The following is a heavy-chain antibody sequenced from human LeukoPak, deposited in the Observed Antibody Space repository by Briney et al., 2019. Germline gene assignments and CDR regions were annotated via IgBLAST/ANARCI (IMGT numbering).Heavy chain of an antibody. J-gene: IGHJ4*02. Sequence: GESLQISCQGSGYSFTSYWISWVRQMPGKGLEWMGRIDPSDSYTNYSPSFQGHVTISADKSISTAYLQWSSLKASDTAMYYCARALGIAAEYWGQGTLVTVSS. D-gene: IGHD6-13*01. V-gene: IGHV5-10-1*01. CDR3: ARALGIAAEY. CDR1: GYSFTSYW. CDR2: IDPSDSYT.